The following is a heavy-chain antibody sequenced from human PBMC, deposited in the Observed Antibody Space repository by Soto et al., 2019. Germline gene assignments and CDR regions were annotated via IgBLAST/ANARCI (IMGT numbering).Heavy chain of an antibody. CDR2: INPSGGST. CDR3: ARGDYYDSSGYPDPFDY. D-gene: IGHD3-22*01. V-gene: IGHV1-46*03. CDR1: GYTFTSYY. J-gene: IGHJ4*02. Sequence: GASVKVSCKAPGYTFTSYYMHWVRQAPGQGLEWMGIINPSGGSTSYAQKFQGRVTMTRDTSTSTVYMELSSLRSEDTAVYYCARGDYYDSSGYPDPFDYWGQGTLVTVSS.